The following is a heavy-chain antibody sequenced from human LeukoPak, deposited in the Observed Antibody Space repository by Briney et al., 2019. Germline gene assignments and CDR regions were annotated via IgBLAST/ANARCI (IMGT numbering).Heavy chain of an antibody. V-gene: IGHV4-34*01. J-gene: IGHJ6*03. Sequence: SETLSLTCAVYGGSFSGYYWSWIRQPPGKGLEWIGEINHSGSTNYNPSLKSRVTTSVDTSKNQFSLKLSSVTAADTAVYYCAREGYYGSGKNYYYYYMDVWGKGTTVTVSS. CDR1: GGSFSGYY. CDR2: INHSGST. D-gene: IGHD3-10*01. CDR3: AREGYYGSGKNYYYYYMDV.